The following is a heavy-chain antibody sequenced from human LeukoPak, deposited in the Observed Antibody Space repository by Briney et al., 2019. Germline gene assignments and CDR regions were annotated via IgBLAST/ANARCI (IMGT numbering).Heavy chain of an antibody. CDR2: ISGSGGST. Sequence: PGGSLRLSCAASGFTFSSYAMSWVRQAPGKGLEWVSAISGSGGSTYYADSVKGRFTISRDSSKNTLYLQMNSLRAEDTAVYYCAKGGSSTSCYSYWGQGTLVTVSS. V-gene: IGHV3-23*01. CDR1: GFTFSSYA. CDR3: AKGGSSTSCYSY. D-gene: IGHD2-2*02. J-gene: IGHJ4*02.